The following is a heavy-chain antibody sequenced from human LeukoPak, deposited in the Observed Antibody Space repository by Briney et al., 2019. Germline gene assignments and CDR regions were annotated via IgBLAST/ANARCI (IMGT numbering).Heavy chain of an antibody. CDR3: ARHYGP. V-gene: IGHV4-4*02. CDR1: GDSINRATW. Sequence: PSETLSLTCAVSGDSINRATWWSWVRQPPGKGLEWIGEIYHSGNTNYNPSLESRVTMSVDKSKNQFSLKLNSVTAADTAVYYCARHYGPWGQGTLVTVSS. D-gene: IGHD3-16*01. J-gene: IGHJ5*02. CDR2: IYHSGNT.